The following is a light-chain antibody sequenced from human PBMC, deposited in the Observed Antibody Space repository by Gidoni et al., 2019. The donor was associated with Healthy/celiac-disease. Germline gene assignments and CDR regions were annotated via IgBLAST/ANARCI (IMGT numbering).Light chain of an antibody. CDR3: QQLNSYPLFT. CDR2: AAS. CDR1: QGISSY. V-gene: IGKV1-9*01. Sequence: DIHLTHPPSFLSASVGDRVTITRRASQGISSYLAWYQQKPGKAPKLLIYAASTLQSGVPSRFSGSGAGTEFTLTISSLQPEDFATYYCQQLNSYPLFTFGPGTKVDIK. J-gene: IGKJ3*01.